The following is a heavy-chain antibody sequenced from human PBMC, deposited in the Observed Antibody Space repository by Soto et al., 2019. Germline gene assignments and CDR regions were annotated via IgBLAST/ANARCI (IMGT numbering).Heavy chain of an antibody. Sequence: SETLSLTCTVSGGSVSSGSYYWSWIRQPPGKGLEWIAYIYYSESTNYNPSLKSRVTISVDTSKNQFSLNLRSVTAADTAVYYCARGFIQMGGTTRALVYYFDYWGQGTLVTVSS. J-gene: IGHJ4*02. V-gene: IGHV4-61*01. CDR3: ARGFIQMGGTTRALVYYFDY. CDR1: GGSVSSGSYY. D-gene: IGHD1-26*01. CDR2: IYYSEST.